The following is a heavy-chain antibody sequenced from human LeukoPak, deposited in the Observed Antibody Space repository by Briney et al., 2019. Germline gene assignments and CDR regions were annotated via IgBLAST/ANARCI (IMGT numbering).Heavy chain of an antibody. CDR2: ISYDGTKQ. CDR1: GFTFSINA. V-gene: IGHV3-30-3*01. D-gene: IGHD3-22*01. CDR3: ARDHYFDISGYLDY. Sequence: QTGGSLRLSCEGSGFTFSINAMHWVRQAPGKGLEWLAVISYDGTKQYFADSVKGRFTISRNNVKNSLYLEMNSLRVEDSAVYYCARDHYFDISGYLDYWGQGTPVTVSS. J-gene: IGHJ4*02.